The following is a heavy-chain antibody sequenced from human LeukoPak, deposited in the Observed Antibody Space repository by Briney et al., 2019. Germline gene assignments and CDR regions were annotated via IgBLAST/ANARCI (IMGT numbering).Heavy chain of an antibody. CDR3: ARDWNYGDYFYYYMDV. CDR2: IYGSGST. J-gene: IGHJ6*03. Sequence: SETLSLTCTVSGDSISSGGYYWSWLRQPAGKGLEWLGRIYGSGSTNYNPSLKSRVTMSVDTSNNQFSLKLSSVTAADTAVYYCARDWNYGDYFYYYMDVWGKGTTVTVSS. CDR1: GDSISSGGYY. V-gene: IGHV4-61*02. D-gene: IGHD1-7*01.